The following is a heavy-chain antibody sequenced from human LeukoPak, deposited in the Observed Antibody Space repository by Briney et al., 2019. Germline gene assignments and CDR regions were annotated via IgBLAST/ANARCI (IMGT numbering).Heavy chain of an antibody. J-gene: IGHJ6*03. D-gene: IGHD6-13*01. CDR2: ISSSTTYI. V-gene: IGHV3-21*01. Sequence: GGSLRLSCAASGFTFSSYSMSWVRQAPGKGLEWVSSISSSTTYIYYADSVKGRFTISRDNAKNSLYLQMNSLRAEDTAVYYCARVTSGITGGTYYYYYMDVWGKGTTVTVSS. CDR1: GFTFSSYS. CDR3: ARVTSGITGGTYYYYYMDV.